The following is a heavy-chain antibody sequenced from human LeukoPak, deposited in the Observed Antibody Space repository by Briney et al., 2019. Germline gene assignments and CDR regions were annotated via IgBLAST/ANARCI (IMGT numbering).Heavy chain of an antibody. Sequence: GASLRLSCAASGFTFSSYGMHWVRQAPGKGLEWVAVIWYDGSNKYYADSVRGRFTISRDNSKNTLYLQMNSLRAEDTAVYYCAKASEEMSGSLDCWGQGSLVTVSS. V-gene: IGHV3-33*06. D-gene: IGHD5-24*01. CDR2: IWYDGSNK. CDR3: AKASEEMSGSLDC. CDR1: GFTFSSYG. J-gene: IGHJ4*02.